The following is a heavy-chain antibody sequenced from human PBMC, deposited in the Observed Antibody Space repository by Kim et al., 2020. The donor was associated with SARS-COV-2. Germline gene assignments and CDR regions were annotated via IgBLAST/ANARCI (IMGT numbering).Heavy chain of an antibody. J-gene: IGHJ3*02. Sequence: SETLSLTCAVYGGSFSGYYWSWIRQPPGKGLEWIGEINHSGSTNYNPSLKSRVTISVDTSKNQFSLKLSSVTAADTAVYYCARGRTTVTRANAFDIWGQG. V-gene: IGHV4-34*01. D-gene: IGHD4-17*01. CDR1: GGSFSGYY. CDR3: ARGRTTVTRANAFDI. CDR2: INHSGST.